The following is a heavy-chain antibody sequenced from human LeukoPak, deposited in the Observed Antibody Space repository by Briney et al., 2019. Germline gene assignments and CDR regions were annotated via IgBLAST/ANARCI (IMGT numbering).Heavy chain of an antibody. D-gene: IGHD6-19*01. J-gene: IGHJ4*02. CDR2: ISAYNGNT. V-gene: IGHV1-18*01. CDR1: GYTFTSYG. CDR3: ARDMNSSGFGLSYFDY. Sequence: ASVKVSCKASGYTFTSYGISWVRQAPGQGLEWMGWISAYNGNTNYAQKLQGRVTMTTDTSTSTAYMELRSLRSDDTAVYYCARDMNSSGFGLSYFDYWGQGTLVPSPQ.